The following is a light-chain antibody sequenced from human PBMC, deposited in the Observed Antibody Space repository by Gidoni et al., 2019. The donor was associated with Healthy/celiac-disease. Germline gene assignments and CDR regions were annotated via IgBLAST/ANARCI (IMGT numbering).Light chain of an antibody. Sequence: LQLTPSPSSLSPSVGDRVTITCQPSQDTSNYLNWYQQKPGKAPKLLIYDASNWETGVPSRFSGSGSGTDFTFTISSLQPEDIATYYCQQYDNLPLTFGGGTKVEIK. CDR1: QDTSNY. J-gene: IGKJ4*01. V-gene: IGKV1-33*01. CDR3: QQYDNLPLT. CDR2: DAS.